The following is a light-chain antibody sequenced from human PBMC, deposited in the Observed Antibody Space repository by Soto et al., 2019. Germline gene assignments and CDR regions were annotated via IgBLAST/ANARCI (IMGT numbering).Light chain of an antibody. Sequence: QSVLTQPASVSGSPGQSITISCTGTSSDVGGYNYVSWYQQHPGKAPKLIIYEVTNRPSGVSGRFSGSKSGNTASLTISGLQAEDEADYDCSSFTTSSTLGVFGGGTKLTVL. CDR2: EVT. CDR3: SSFTTSSTLGV. J-gene: IGLJ3*02. V-gene: IGLV2-14*01. CDR1: SSDVGGYNY.